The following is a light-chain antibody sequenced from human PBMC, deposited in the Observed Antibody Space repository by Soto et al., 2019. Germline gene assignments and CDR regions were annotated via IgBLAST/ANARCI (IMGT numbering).Light chain of an antibody. J-gene: IGLJ3*02. CDR1: SSNIGSNA. CDR3: AAWIDSPYLWV. V-gene: IGLV1-44*01. CDR2: RNN. Sequence: QSVLTQPPSASGTPGQRVSISCSGSSSNIGSNAVHWYQQFPGTAPRLLIYRNNQRPSGVPDRFAGSKSGTSASLVISGLQSEDEADYYCAAWIDSPYLWVFGGGTKLTVL.